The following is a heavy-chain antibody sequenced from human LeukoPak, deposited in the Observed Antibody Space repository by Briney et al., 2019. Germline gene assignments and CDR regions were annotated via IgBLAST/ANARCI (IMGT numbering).Heavy chain of an antibody. V-gene: IGHV1-2*02. CDR2: LNPNSGDT. Sequence: ASVKVSCKASGYTFTDYYMHWVRQAPGQGLEWMGWLNPNSGDTNYAQKFQGRVSMTRDTSISTAYMDLSDLRSDDTAVYYCARGRNIEMTTMSGGSDYWGQGNPGHRLL. CDR3: ARGRNIEMTTMSGGSDY. D-gene: IGHD5-24*01. CDR1: GYTFTDYY. J-gene: IGHJ4*02.